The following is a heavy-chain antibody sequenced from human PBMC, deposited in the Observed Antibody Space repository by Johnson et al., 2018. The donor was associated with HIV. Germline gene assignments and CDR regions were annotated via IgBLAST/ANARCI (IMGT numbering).Heavy chain of an antibody. Sequence: QVQLVESGGGVVQPGRSLRLSCAASGFTLSSYAMHWVRQAPGKGLEWAAVISYDGSTIYYADSVKGRFTISRDNSKNILYLQMNSLRVEDTAVYYCARDPGGSLGAFDIWGQGTMVTVSS. CDR1: GFTLSSYA. J-gene: IGHJ3*02. D-gene: IGHD1-26*01. CDR3: ARDPGGSLGAFDI. V-gene: IGHV3-30*14. CDR2: ISYDGSTI.